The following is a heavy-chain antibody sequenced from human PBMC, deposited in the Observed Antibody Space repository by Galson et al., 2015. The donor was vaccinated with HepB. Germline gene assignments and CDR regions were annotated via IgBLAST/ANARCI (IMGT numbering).Heavy chain of an antibody. CDR3: ASLPVYYGSGNYPDY. CDR2: LSYSGTT. J-gene: IGHJ4*02. V-gene: IGHV4-39*01. CDR1: GDSISSRSFH. Sequence: SETLSLTCTVSGDSISSRSFHWGWIRQPPGKGLEWIGTLSYSGTTYHNPSLRSRITISVDTSKNQFSLKLGSVTAADSAVYFCASLPVYYGSGNYPDYWGQGALVTVSS. D-gene: IGHD3-10*01.